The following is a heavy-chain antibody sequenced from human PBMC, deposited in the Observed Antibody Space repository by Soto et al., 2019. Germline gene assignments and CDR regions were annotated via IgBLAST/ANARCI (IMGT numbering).Heavy chain of an antibody. Sequence: QVQLVQSGAEVKKPGSSVKVSCKASGGSFNSYAISWVRQAPGQGLEWLGGIIPIFGSANYAQKFQGRLTIPADESTSTAYMDLSSLTTEDTAGYYCAETTGDSYILHGMDVWGQGTTVTVSS. CDR3: AETTGDSYILHGMDV. V-gene: IGHV1-69*01. CDR2: IIPIFGSA. CDR1: GGSFNSYA. J-gene: IGHJ6*02. D-gene: IGHD1-1*01.